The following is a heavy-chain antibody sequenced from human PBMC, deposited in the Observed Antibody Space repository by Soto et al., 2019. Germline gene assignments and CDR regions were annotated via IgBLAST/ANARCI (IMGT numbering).Heavy chain of an antibody. CDR1: GCTFSSYA. CDR2: IIPIFGTA. J-gene: IGHJ6*01. CDR3: ARYCTNGVCSKYSYYGMEV. V-gene: IGHV1-69*13. Sequence: SVKVSCKASGCTFSSYAISWVRQAPGQGLEWMGGIIPIFGTANYAQKFQGRVTITADESTSTAYMELSSLRSEDTAVYYCARYCTNGVCSKYSYYGMEVWGQGTPVTVSS. D-gene: IGHD2-8*01.